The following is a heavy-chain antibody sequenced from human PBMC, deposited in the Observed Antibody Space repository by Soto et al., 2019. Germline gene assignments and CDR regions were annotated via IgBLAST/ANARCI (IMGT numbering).Heavy chain of an antibody. CDR3: ALPYSSEYYFDY. D-gene: IGHD6-19*01. CDR2: IYWDDDK. V-gene: IGHV2-5*02. CDR1: GFSLSTSGVG. J-gene: IGHJ4*02. Sequence: QITLKESGPTLVKPTQTLTLTCTFSGFSLSTSGVGVGWIRQPPGKALEWLALIYWDDDKRYSPSLKSRLTITKDTSKNQVVLTMTNMDPVDTAIYYCALPYSSEYYFDYWGQGTLVTVSS.